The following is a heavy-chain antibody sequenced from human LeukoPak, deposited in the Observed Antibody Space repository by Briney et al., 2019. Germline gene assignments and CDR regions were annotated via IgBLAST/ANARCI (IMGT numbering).Heavy chain of an antibody. J-gene: IGHJ3*02. CDR1: EFTFSSYW. D-gene: IGHD6-13*01. CDR2: IKEDGSEK. CDR3: ATSLRTSSRYGNAFDI. Sequence: GGSLRLSRAASEFTFSSYWMSWVRQAPGKGLEWVANIKEDGSEKYYVDSVKGRFTISRDNAKNSLYLQMNSLRVEDTAVYYCATSLRTSSRYGNAFDIWGQGTMVTVSS. V-gene: IGHV3-7*01.